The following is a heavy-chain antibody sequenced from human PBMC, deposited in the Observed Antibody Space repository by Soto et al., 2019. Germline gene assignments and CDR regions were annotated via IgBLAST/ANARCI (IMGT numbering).Heavy chain of an antibody. CDR2: ISSNGGST. CDR3: VKTIAADGTHYYYGMDV. J-gene: IGHJ6*02. Sequence: GGSLRLSCSASGFTFSSYAMHWVRQAPGKGLEYVSAISSNGGSTYYADSVKGRFTISRDNSKNTLYLQMSSLRAEDTAVYYCVKTIAADGTHYYYGMDVWGQGTTVTVSS. CDR1: GFTFSSYA. D-gene: IGHD6-13*01. V-gene: IGHV3-64D*06.